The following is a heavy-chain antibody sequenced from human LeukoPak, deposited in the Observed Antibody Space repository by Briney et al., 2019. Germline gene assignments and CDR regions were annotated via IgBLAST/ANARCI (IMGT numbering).Heavy chain of an antibody. J-gene: IGHJ4*02. CDR2: IYFSGST. V-gene: IGHV4-39*01. Sequence: SETLSPTCSVSGGSITSSSYYWGWIRQPPGKGLEWIASIYFSGSTYYNPSLKSRVTSSVDTSKNQFSLKLSSVTAADTAVYYCARHVLYTGSYYVFDYWGQGALVTVSS. D-gene: IGHD1-26*01. CDR3: ARHVLYTGSYYVFDY. CDR1: GGSITSSSYY.